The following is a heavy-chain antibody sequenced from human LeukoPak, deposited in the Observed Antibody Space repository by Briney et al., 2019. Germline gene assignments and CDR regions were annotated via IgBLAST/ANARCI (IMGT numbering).Heavy chain of an antibody. CDR1: GFTFSSYA. CDR3: AKGLICSSTSCSSGRYFDL. CDR2: IGGSSGST. V-gene: IGHV3-23*01. J-gene: IGHJ2*01. D-gene: IGHD2-2*01. Sequence: GGSLRLSCAASGFTFSSYAMSWVRQAPGKGLEWVSAIGGSSGSTYYADSVKGRFTISRDNSKNTLYLQMNSLRAEDTAVYYRAKGLICSSTSCSSGRYFDLWGRGTLVTVSS.